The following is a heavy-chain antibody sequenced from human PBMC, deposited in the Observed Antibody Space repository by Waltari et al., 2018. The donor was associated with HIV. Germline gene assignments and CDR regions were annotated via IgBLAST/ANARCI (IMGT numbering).Heavy chain of an antibody. J-gene: IGHJ6*02. CDR1: GSTFSSHW. CDR3: ARGQYYSMDV. CDR2: INRDGSTI. D-gene: IGHD3-10*01. Sequence: EVQLVESGGGLVPPGGSLRPSCSASGSTFSSHWLHSVRQAPGKGLVWVSGINRDGSTIRYADSVKGRFTISRDNAKNTLYLQMNSLRAEDTALYYCARGQYYSMDVWGQGTTVTVSS. V-gene: IGHV3-74*01.